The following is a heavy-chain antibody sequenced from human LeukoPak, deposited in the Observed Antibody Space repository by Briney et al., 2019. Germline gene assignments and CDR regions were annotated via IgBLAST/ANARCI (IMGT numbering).Heavy chain of an antibody. V-gene: IGHV3-7*01. J-gene: IGHJ4*02. CDR3: ASGSHFDY. CDR1: GLIFSNYW. CDR2: IKQDGSEK. Sequence: TGGSLRLSCAASGLIFSNYWMSWVRQAPGKGLEWVANIKQDGSEKYYVDSVKGRFTISRDNAKNSLYLQMNGLRAEDTAVYYCASGSHFDYWGQGTLVTVSS.